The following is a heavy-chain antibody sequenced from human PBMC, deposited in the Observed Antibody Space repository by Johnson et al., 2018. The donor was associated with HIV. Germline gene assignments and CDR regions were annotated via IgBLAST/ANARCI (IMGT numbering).Heavy chain of an antibody. CDR2: IRYDESNK. CDR3: AKIPGANWGSPDDFDV. J-gene: IGHJ3*01. CDR1: GFNFNIYG. V-gene: IGHV3-30*02. Sequence: QVQLVESGGGVVQPGGSLRLSCAASGFNFNIYGMHWVRQAPVRGLEWVAFIRYDESNKYYADSLKGRFTISRDNSKDTLYLEMNSLRVEDTAVYYCAKIPGANWGSPDDFDVWGQGTMVTVSS. D-gene: IGHD7-27*01.